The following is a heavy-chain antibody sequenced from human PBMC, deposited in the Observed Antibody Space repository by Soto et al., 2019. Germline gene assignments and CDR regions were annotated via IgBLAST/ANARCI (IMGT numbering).Heavy chain of an antibody. Sequence: ASVKVSCKTSGYTFTGFYIRWVRQAPGHGLEWMGWISPNSGGTNYAQKFQGRVTMRRDTSISTAYMELSRLKADDTAVYYCAREARQHYYDTSGYYDLWGHGTLVTVSS. CDR3: AREARQHYYDTSGYYDL. J-gene: IGHJ4*01. V-gene: IGHV1-2*02. CDR1: GYTFTGFY. CDR2: ISPNSGGT. D-gene: IGHD3-22*01.